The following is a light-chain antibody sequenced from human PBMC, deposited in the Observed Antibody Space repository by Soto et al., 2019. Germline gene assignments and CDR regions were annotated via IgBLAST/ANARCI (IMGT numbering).Light chain of an antibody. CDR3: FSYAGSITFYV. V-gene: IGLV2-23*02. J-gene: IGLJ1*01. CDR1: SSDVGSYNL. CDR2: EVS. Sequence: QSVLTQPASVSGSPGQSITISCTGTSSDVGSYNLVSWYQQHPGKAPKLMIYEVSKRPSGVSNRFSGSKSGNTASLTISGLQAEDEADYYCFSYAGSITFYVFGTGTKVTVL.